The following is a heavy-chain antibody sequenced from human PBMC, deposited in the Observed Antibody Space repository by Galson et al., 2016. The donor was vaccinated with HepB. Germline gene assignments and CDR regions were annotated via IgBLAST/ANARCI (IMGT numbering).Heavy chain of an antibody. CDR1: GYTFTSHA. CDR2: INGGYGDT. Sequence: SVKVSCKASGYTFTSHAIHWVRQAPGQGLEWMGWINGGYGDTKYSQKFQDRVTITRDRSATTAYMEVTSLRFADTAVYYCARGPHDYTNILDAFDIWGQGTVVIVSS. D-gene: IGHD4-11*01. V-gene: IGHV1-3*01. J-gene: IGHJ3*02. CDR3: ARGPHDYTNILDAFDI.